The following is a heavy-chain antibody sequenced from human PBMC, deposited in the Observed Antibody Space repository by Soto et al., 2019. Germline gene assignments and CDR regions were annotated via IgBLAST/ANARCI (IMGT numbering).Heavy chain of an antibody. V-gene: IGHV4-39*01. J-gene: IGHJ4*02. CDR2: IYYSGST. CDR3: VGESITMIVVVNNAFDY. CDR1: GGSISSSSYY. D-gene: IGHD3-22*01. Sequence: QLQLQESGPGLVKPSETLSLTCTVSGGSISSSSYYWGWIRQPPGKGLEWIGSIYYSGSTYYNPSLKSRVTISVDTSKNQFSLKLSSVTAADTAVYYCVGESITMIVVVNNAFDYWGQGTLVTVSS.